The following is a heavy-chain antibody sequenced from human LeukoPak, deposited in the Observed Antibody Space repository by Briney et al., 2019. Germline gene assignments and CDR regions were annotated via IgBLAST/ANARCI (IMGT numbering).Heavy chain of an antibody. CDR2: INGSGGST. D-gene: IGHD3-3*01. V-gene: IGHV3-23*01. Sequence: GGTLRLSLPATGFTFSSYPLSWVRQAPGKGLEWVSAINGSGGSTYYADSVKGRFTISRDNSKNTLYLQMNSLRAEDTAVYYCAKDPDFWSGYSDNWFDPWGQGTLVTVSS. CDR3: AKDPDFWSGYSDNWFDP. J-gene: IGHJ5*02. CDR1: GFTFSSYP.